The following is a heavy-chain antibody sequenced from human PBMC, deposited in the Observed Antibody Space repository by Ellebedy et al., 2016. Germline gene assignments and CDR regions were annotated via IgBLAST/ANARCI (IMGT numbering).Heavy chain of an antibody. J-gene: IGHJ4*02. CDR2: IYPADSDT. CDR3: VRTPASGTKYFDY. Sequence: GGSLRLSCKGSGYSFISYWIGWVRQMPGKGLEWMGIIYPADSDTRYSPSFQGQVTISADKSISTAYLQWSSLKASDTAMYYCVRTPASGTKYFDYWGQGTLVTVSS. V-gene: IGHV5-51*01. D-gene: IGHD6-13*01. CDR1: GYSFISYW.